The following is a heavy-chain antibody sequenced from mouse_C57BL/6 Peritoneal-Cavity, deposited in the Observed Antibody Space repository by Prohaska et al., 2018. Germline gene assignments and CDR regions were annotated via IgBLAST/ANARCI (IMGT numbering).Heavy chain of an antibody. Sequence: EVRLLETGGGLVQPGGSRGLSCEGSGFTFSGFWMSWVRQTPGKTLEWIGDINSDCYAINYEPAIKDRFTIFRDNDKSTLYLQMSNGRSEDTGRYFCMRYSNYWCFDVWGTGTTVTVSS. CDR2: INSDCYAI. D-gene: IGHD2-5*01. J-gene: IGHJ1*03. CDR3: MRYSNYWCFDV. CDR1: GFTFSGFW. V-gene: IGHV11-2*01.